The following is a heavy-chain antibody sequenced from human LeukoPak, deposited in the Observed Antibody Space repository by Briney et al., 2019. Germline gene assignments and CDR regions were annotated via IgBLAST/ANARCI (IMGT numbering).Heavy chain of an antibody. Sequence: PGGSLRLSCVASGLTFGNYGMNWVRQAPGKGLEWVSSICGGGYTTYYADSVRGRFTISRDNSKNSMYLQMSTLRAEDTAIYYCAEVESSYCRIWGQGTLVTISS. D-gene: IGHD3-10*01. J-gene: IGHJ4*02. CDR1: GLTFGNYG. CDR3: AEVESSYCRI. V-gene: IGHV3-23*01. CDR2: ICGGGYTT.